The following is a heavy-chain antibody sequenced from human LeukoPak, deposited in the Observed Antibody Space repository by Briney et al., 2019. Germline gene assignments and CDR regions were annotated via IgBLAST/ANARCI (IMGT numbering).Heavy chain of an antibody. Sequence: ASVRVSCKASGYTLTIDNMHWVRQAPGQGLEWMGIINPSGGSTRYAQKLQGRVTMTRDTSTSTVYMELSSLISEDTAVYYCASYHHRDFGDYYGMDVWGQGTTVTVSS. CDR3: ASYHHRDFGDYYGMDV. V-gene: IGHV1-46*04. J-gene: IGHJ6*02. CDR2: INPSGGST. CDR1: GYTLTIDN. D-gene: IGHD4-17*01.